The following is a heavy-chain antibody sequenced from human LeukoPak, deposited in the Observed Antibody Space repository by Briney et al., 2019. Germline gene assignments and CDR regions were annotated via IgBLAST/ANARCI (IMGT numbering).Heavy chain of an antibody. CDR1: GFTFSISW. CDR3: AKDGSSGYYPYAFDI. CDR2: ISYDGSNK. J-gene: IGHJ3*02. V-gene: IGHV3-30*18. Sequence: HPGGSLRLSCAASGFTFSISWMTWVRQAPGKGLEWVAVISYDGSNKYYADSVKGRFTISRDNSKNTLYLQMNSLRAEDTAVYYCAKDGSSGYYPYAFDIWGQGTKVTVSS. D-gene: IGHD3-22*01.